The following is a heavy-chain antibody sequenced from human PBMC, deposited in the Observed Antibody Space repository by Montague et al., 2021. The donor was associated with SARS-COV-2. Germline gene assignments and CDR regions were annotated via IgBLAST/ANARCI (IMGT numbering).Heavy chain of an antibody. CDR3: ARHDRSECYFALDF. CDR2: INYRGTT. J-gene: IGHJ4*02. V-gene: IGHV4-59*08. D-gene: IGHD2/OR15-2a*01. CDR1: SVSISTHY. Sequence: SETLSLTCTVSSVSISTHYWTWIRQSPGKGLEWIGYINYRGTTNYNPSLKSRVTISVDTSKNQFSLTLTSLTATDTAVYYCARHDRSECYFALDFWGQGTLVTVSS.